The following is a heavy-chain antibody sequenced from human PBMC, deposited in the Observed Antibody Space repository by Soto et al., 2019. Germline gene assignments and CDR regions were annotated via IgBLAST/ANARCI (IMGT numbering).Heavy chain of an antibody. D-gene: IGHD2-15*01. CDR3: ARSQNEGYCSGGSCYSFDYYYGMDV. J-gene: IGHJ6*02. Sequence: GASVKVSCKASGYTFTGYYMHWVRQAPGQGLEWMGWINPNSGGTNYAQKFQGWVTMTRDTSISTAYMELSRLRSDDTAVYYCARSQNEGYCSGGSCYSFDYYYGMDVWGQGTTVTVSS. CDR1: GYTFTGYY. V-gene: IGHV1-2*04. CDR2: INPNSGGT.